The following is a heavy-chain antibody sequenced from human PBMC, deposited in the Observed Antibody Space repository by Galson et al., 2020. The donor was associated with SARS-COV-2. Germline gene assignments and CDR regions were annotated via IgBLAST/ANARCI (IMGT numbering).Heavy chain of an antibody. V-gene: IGHV1-18*04. Sequence: ASVTVSCQASGYTFTSYGISWVRQAPGQGLEWMGWISPYNGNTHYAQQPQGRVTMTTDTSTSTAYMELRRLNSDDTAVYYCALLDYYYYYGMDVWGQGTTVTV. J-gene: IGHJ6*02. CDR1: GYTFTSYG. CDR3: ALLDYYYYYGMDV. CDR2: ISPYNGNT.